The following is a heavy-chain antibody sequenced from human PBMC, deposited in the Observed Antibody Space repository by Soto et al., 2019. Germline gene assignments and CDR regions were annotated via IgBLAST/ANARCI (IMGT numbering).Heavy chain of an antibody. J-gene: IGHJ4*02. Sequence: QVQLVESGGVVVQPGRSLRLSCAASGFTFSSYGMHWVRQAPGKGLEWVAVMWSEGGNKYYADSVKGRFTISRDNSKNTLYLQMNSVRVEDTAMYYCARDPADDSSGYFSLDYWGQGTLVTVSS. V-gene: IGHV3-33*01. CDR1: GFTFSSYG. CDR2: MWSEGGNK. D-gene: IGHD3-22*01. CDR3: ARDPADDSSGYFSLDY.